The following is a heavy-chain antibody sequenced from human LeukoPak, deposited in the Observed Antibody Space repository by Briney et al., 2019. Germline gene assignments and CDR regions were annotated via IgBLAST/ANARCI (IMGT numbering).Heavy chain of an antibody. D-gene: IGHD3-16*01. Sequence: SETLSLTCTVSGGSISSYYWSWIRQPPGKGLEWIGYIYYSGSTNYNPSLKSRVTISVDTSKNQFSLKLSSVTAADTAVYYCARLHRGSYFATVWGQGTLVTVSS. CDR3: ARLHRGSYFATV. J-gene: IGHJ4*02. CDR1: GGSISSYY. V-gene: IGHV4-59*01. CDR2: IYYSGST.